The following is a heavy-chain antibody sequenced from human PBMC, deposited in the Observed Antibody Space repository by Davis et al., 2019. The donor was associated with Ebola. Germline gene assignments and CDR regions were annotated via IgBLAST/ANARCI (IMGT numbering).Heavy chain of an antibody. Sequence: PSETLSLTCTVSGDSISSHYWSWIRQPAGKGLEWIGRISTSGTAFNPSLKSRVSMSVDTSKNQFSLSLTSVTAADTAVYYCARGGEVGATTFDYWGQGVVVTVSS. CDR3: ARGGEVGATTFDY. D-gene: IGHD1-26*01. CDR1: GDSISSHY. CDR2: ISTSGT. V-gene: IGHV4-4*07. J-gene: IGHJ4*02.